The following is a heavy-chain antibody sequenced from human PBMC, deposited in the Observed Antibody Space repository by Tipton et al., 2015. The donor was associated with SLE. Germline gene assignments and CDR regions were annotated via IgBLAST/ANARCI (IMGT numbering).Heavy chain of an antibody. Sequence: TLSLTCTVSGGSVSRNYYYWAWIRQSPGKGLEWIGSIHYSGNTNYNPSLKSRVTISVDTSKNQFSLKLSSVTAADTAVYYCARGHGIAAAGPFDYWGQGTLVTVSS. CDR3: ARGHGIAAAGPFDY. CDR2: IHYSGNT. V-gene: IGHV4-39*07. D-gene: IGHD6-13*01. CDR1: GGSVSRNYYY. J-gene: IGHJ4*02.